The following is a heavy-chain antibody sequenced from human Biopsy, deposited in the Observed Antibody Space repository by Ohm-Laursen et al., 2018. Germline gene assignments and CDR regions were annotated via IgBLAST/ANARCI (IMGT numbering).Heavy chain of an antibody. CDR2: INPHSGTT. D-gene: IGHD2-15*01. J-gene: IGHJ1*01. Sequence: SVKVSCKASGGTFTNHAVGWVRQAPGQGLEWMGWINPHSGTTKFAQDFQGRVTMTRDTSITTAYMELRRLRSDDTAVYYCAKGQDLRGGAEYFQHWGQGALVTVSS. V-gene: IGHV1-2*02. CDR1: GGTFTNHA. CDR3: AKGQDLRGGAEYFQH.